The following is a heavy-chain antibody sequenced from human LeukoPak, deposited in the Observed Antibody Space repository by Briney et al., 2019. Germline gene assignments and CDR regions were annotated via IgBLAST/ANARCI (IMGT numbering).Heavy chain of an antibody. J-gene: IGHJ4*02. CDR3: AIQYGSGSYYRFNYFDY. CDR1: GGTFSSYA. Sequence: SVKVSCKASGGTFSSYAISWVRHAPGQGLGWMGGIIPIFGTANYSQKFQVRVTITADESTSTAYMELSSLRSEDTAVYYCAIQYGSGSYYRFNYFDYWGQGTLVTVSS. D-gene: IGHD3-10*01. V-gene: IGHV1-69*13. CDR2: IIPIFGTA.